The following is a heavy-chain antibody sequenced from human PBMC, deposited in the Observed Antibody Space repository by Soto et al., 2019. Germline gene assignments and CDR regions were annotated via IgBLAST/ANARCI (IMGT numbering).Heavy chain of an antibody. CDR2: ISGSGIST. Sequence: GGSLRLSCAASGFTFRSYAMSWVRQAPGKGLEWVSGISGSGISTHYADSVKGRFTVSRGNSKNTLYLQMNSLRAEDTAVYNCAKEPVGPDWYFDLWGRGTLVTVSS. V-gene: IGHV3-23*01. CDR3: AKEPVGPDWYFDL. J-gene: IGHJ2*01. CDR1: GFTFRSYA.